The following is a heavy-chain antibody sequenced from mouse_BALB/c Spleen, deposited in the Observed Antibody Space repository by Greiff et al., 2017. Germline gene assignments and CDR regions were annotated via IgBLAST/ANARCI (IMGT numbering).Heavy chain of an antibody. CDR3: ARQYRYDDYFDY. Sequence: EVMLVESGGGLVKPGGSLKLSCAASGFTFSSYAMSWVRQTPEKRLEWVATISSGGSYTYYPDSVKGRFTISRDNAKNTLYLQMSSLRSEDTAMYYCARQYRYDDYFDYWGQGTTLTVSS. CDR2: ISSGGSYT. D-gene: IGHD2-14*01. V-gene: IGHV5-9-3*01. J-gene: IGHJ2*01. CDR1: GFTFSSYA.